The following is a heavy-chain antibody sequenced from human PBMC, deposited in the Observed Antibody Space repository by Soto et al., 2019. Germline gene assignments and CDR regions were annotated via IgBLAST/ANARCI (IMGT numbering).Heavy chain of an antibody. J-gene: IGHJ3*01. V-gene: IGHV2-5*02. D-gene: IGHD3-22*01. CDR2: IYWDDDD. Sequence: QITLKESGPTVVKPTQTLTLTCTFSGFSLNTYGVGVAWIRQPPGKALEWLALIYWDDDDRYSPSLRSRLIITKYTSKNQVALTITNMDPMDTATYYCAHRRKDSGSHNAFDVWGQGTMLTVSS. CDR3: AHRRKDSGSHNAFDV. CDR1: GFSLNTYGVG.